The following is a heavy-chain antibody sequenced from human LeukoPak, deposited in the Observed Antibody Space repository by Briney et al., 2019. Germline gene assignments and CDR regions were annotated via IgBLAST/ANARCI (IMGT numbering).Heavy chain of an antibody. CDR1: GFSISSGYY. Sequence: PSETLSLTCTVSGFSISSGYYWDWIRQPPGKGLEWIGSINHSGSTYYNPSLKSRFTMSADTSKNQFPLILSSVTAADTAVYYCARVDATMIRAFDIWGQGTMVTVSS. V-gene: IGHV4-38-2*02. J-gene: IGHJ3*02. CDR3: ARVDATMIRAFDI. CDR2: INHSGST. D-gene: IGHD3-10*01.